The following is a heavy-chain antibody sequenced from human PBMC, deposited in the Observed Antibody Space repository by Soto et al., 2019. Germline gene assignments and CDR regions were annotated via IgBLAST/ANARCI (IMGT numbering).Heavy chain of an antibody. Sequence: ASVKVSFKASGYTFTSYAIHWVRQAPGQRPEWMGWVSAANGNTRYSQKFQDRVTITSDTSASTAYVELSSLRPEDTAVYYCAFGPAKSGFEYWGQGTLVTVSS. CDR1: GYTFTSYA. CDR2: VSAANGNT. J-gene: IGHJ4*02. CDR3: AFGPAKSGFEY. V-gene: IGHV1-3*01. D-gene: IGHD3-16*01.